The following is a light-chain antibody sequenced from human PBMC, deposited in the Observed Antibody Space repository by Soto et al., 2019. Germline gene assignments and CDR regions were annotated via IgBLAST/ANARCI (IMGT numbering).Light chain of an antibody. CDR2: GAS. V-gene: IGKV3-15*01. CDR3: QRYNNWPGK. Sequence: EIVLTQSPATLSLSPVERATLSCRASQSVSSYLAWYQQKPGQAPRLLIYGASTRATGIPARFSGSASGTEFTLTISSLQSEDFAVYYCQRYNNWPGKFGQGTKVDIK. CDR1: QSVSSY. J-gene: IGKJ1*01.